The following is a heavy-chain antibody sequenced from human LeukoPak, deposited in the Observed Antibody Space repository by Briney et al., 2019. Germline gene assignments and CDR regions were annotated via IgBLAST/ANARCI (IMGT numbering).Heavy chain of an antibody. CDR3: ARCGGDCYSDGFDI. D-gene: IGHD2-21*02. CDR2: IYYSGST. V-gene: IGHV4-59*08. Sequence: SETLSLTCTFSGGSISSYFWSWIRQPPGKGLEWIGYIYYSGSTNYNPSLRSRVTISVDTSKKQFSLRLSSVTAADTAVYYCARCGGDCYSDGFDIWGQGTMVTVSS. CDR1: GGSISSYF. J-gene: IGHJ3*02.